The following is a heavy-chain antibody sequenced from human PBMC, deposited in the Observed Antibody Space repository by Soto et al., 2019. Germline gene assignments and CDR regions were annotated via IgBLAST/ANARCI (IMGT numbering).Heavy chain of an antibody. D-gene: IGHD4-4*01. V-gene: IGHV4-31*03. CDR3: ARSTVTNYYYYGMDV. J-gene: IGHJ6*02. CDR1: GGSISSGGYY. CDR2: IYYSGST. Sequence: QVQLQESGPGLVKPSQTLSLTCTVSGGSISSGGYYWSWIRQHPGKGLEWIGYIYYSGSTYYNPSLKSRVTISVDTSKNQFSLKLSSVTAADTAVYYCARSTVTNYYYYGMDVWGQGTTVTVSS.